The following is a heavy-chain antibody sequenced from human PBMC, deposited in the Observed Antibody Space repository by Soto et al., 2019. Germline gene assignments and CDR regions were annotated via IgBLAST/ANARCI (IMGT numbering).Heavy chain of an antibody. V-gene: IGHV3-64D*06. CDR1: GFTFSSYA. CDR2: ISSDGRPT. J-gene: IGHJ4*02. Sequence: GGSLRLSCSVSGFTFSSYAMHWVRQAPGKGLEYVSSISSDGRPTYYADSVKGGFTISRDNSKNTLYLQMYSLKAEDTAVYYCVKDRYVDYWGQGTLVTVSS. CDR3: VKDRYVDY.